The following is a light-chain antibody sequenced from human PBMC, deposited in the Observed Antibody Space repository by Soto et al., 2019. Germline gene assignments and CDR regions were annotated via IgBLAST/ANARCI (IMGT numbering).Light chain of an antibody. CDR3: ATWDGTLGVVV. Sequence: QSVLTQPPSVSAAPGQTVTISCSGSSSDIETHHVSWYQQLPGTAPKVLIYQNNKRPSGIPDRFFASKSGTSATLGITGLRTGDEADYHCATWDGTLGVVVFGGGTKLTVL. CDR1: SSDIETHH. J-gene: IGLJ3*02. V-gene: IGLV1-51*02. CDR2: QNN.